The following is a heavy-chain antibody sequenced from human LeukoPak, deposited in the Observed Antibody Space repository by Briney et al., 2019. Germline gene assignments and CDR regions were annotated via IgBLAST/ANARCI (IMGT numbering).Heavy chain of an antibody. Sequence: GGSLRLSCAASGFTFSSYGMRWVRQAPGKGLEWVSSISVSGSITHYADSVKGRFTISRDNSKSTLYLQMNSLRDEDTAVYYCAKRHLERKYYYMDVWGKGTTVTVSS. CDR1: GFTFSSYG. J-gene: IGHJ6*03. V-gene: IGHV3-23*01. CDR2: ISVSGSIT. D-gene: IGHD1-1*01. CDR3: AKRHLERKYYYMDV.